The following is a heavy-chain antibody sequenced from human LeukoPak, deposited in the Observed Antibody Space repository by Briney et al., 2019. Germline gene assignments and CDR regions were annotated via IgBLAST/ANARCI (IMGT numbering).Heavy chain of an antibody. V-gene: IGHV1-18*01. CDR2: ISAYNGHT. D-gene: IGHD3-22*01. Sequence: GASVKVFCKASGYTFTSYGVNWVRQAPGQGLEGMGWISAYNGHTNYAQKLQGRVTMTTDTYTSTLYMELRSLRSDDTAVYYCARHRLPRVYYGSSGYYHNGFDIWGQGTMVTVSS. CDR3: ARHRLPRVYYGSSGYYHNGFDI. CDR1: GYTFTSYG. J-gene: IGHJ3*02.